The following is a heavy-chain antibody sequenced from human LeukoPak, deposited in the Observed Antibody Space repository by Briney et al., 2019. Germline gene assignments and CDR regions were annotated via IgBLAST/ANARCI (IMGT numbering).Heavy chain of an antibody. CDR2: ISGSGGST. CDR1: GFTFSSYA. V-gene: IGHV3-23*01. CDR3: AKDQELSPRYSGYDLRY. Sequence: PGGSLRLSCAASGFTFSSYAMSWVRQAPGKGLEWVSAISGSGGSTYYADSVKGRFTISRDNSKKTLYLQMNSLRAEDTAVYYCAKDQELSPRYSGYDLRYWGQGTLVTVSS. D-gene: IGHD5-12*01. J-gene: IGHJ4*02.